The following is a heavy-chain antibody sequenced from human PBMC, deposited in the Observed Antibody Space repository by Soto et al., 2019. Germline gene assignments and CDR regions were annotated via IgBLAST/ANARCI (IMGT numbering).Heavy chain of an antibody. CDR2: TVPILALT. J-gene: IGHJ3*02. Sequence: QVQLVQSGAEVKKPGSSVKVSCKASGGTFSSYSFNWVRQAPGQGLEWMGRTVPILALTNYAQKFQGRVTMTADKSTSTAYMELSSLRSEDTAVYYCASQGDYMGLEIWGQGTMVTVSS. CDR3: ASQGDYMGLEI. CDR1: GGTFSSYS. D-gene: IGHD4-17*01. V-gene: IGHV1-69*02.